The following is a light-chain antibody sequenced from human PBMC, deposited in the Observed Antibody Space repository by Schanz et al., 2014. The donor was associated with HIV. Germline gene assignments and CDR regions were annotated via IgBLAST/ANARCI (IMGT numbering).Light chain of an antibody. V-gene: IGKV3-15*01. CDR2: GAS. CDR3: QQYETFPIT. CDR1: QSVTNS. Sequence: EIIMTQSPATLSVSPGERASLSCRASQSVTNSLAWYQQRPGQPPRLLIYGASTRVTGIPARFSGSGSGTEFTLTISSLQSEDFAVYYCQQYETFPITFGGGTKVEIK. J-gene: IGKJ4*01.